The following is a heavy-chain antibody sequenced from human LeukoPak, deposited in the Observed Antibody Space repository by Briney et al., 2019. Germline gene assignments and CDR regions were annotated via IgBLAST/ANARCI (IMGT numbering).Heavy chain of an antibody. Sequence: PGGSLRLSCAASGFTFSSYWIHWVRQPHGKGLVWVSRINGDGSSTNYADAVKGRFTISRDNTKNTLYLQMNSLRAEDTAVYYCARGYSSGSRWGYWGQGTLVTVSS. D-gene: IGHD6-19*01. J-gene: IGHJ4*02. V-gene: IGHV3-74*01. CDR1: GFTFSSYW. CDR2: INGDGSST. CDR3: ARGYSSGSRWGY.